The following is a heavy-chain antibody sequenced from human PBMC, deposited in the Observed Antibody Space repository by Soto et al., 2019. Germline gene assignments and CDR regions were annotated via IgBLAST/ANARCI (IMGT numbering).Heavy chain of an antibody. CDR3: ARDYRKIRAFDI. J-gene: IGHJ3*02. V-gene: IGHV3-33*01. Sequence: QVQLVESGGGVVQPGRSLRLSCAASGFTFSSYGMHWVRQAPGKGLEWVAVIWYDGSNKYYADSVKGRFTISRDNSKNTLYLQMNSLRAEDTAVYYCARDYRKIRAFDIWGQGTMVTVSS. D-gene: IGHD4-4*01. CDR2: IWYDGSNK. CDR1: GFTFSSYG.